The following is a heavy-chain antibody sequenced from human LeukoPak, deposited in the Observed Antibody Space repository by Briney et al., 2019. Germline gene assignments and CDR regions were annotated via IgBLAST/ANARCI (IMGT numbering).Heavy chain of an antibody. D-gene: IGHD5-24*01. CDR2: IYPGDSDP. CDR3: ARRGWDRWLQLGSFDY. V-gene: IGHV5-51*01. Sequence: GGSLKISCKGSGYSFTSYWIGWGRQMPGKGLEWRGIIYPGDSDPRYSPSFQGQVTISADKSISTAYLQWSSLKASDTAMYYCARRGWDRWLQLGSFDYWGQGTLVTVSS. CDR1: GYSFTSYW. J-gene: IGHJ4*02.